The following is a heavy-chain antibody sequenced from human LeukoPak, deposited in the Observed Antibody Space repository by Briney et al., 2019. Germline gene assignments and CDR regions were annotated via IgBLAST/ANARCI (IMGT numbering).Heavy chain of an antibody. V-gene: IGHV3-30*02. D-gene: IGHD5-18*01. Sequence: PGGSLRLSCAASGFTFSSYGIHWVRQAPGKGLEWVAFIRYDGSNKYYADSVKGRFTISRDNAKTSLYLQMNSLRAEDTAVYYCARDLSGIAGYTYGRGIDYWGQGTLVTVSS. CDR1: GFTFSSYG. J-gene: IGHJ4*02. CDR2: IRYDGSNK. CDR3: ARDLSGIAGYTYGRGIDY.